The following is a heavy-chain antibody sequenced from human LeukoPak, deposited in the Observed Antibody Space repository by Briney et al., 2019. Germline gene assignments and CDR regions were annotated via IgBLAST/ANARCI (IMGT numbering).Heavy chain of an antibody. CDR1: GDSVSSSSYY. CDR2: MSPSGTT. CDR3: ARGQDDRSGTFDY. D-gene: IGHD3-22*01. Sequence: PSETLSLTCTVSGDSVSSSSYYLSWIRQPPGKGLDWITYMSPSGTTKYNPSLKSRVTTSVDTSRTQFPLRLSSVTAADTAVYYCARGQDDRSGTFDYWGQGTLVTVSS. V-gene: IGHV4-61*01. J-gene: IGHJ4*02.